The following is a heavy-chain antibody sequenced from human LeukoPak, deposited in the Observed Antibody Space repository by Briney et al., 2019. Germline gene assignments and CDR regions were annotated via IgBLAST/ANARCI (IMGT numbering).Heavy chain of an antibody. CDR3: ARDLFVS. Sequence: PGGSLRLSCAACGFAFSSYWVHCGRQAPGQGLVWVSRVSRDGDNTDYADSVKGRFTISRDNAKNTLYLLLNSLRAEDKAVYFCARDLFVSWGQGTLVTVSS. J-gene: IGHJ4*02. V-gene: IGHV3-74*01. CDR1: GFAFSSYW. CDR2: VSRDGDNT.